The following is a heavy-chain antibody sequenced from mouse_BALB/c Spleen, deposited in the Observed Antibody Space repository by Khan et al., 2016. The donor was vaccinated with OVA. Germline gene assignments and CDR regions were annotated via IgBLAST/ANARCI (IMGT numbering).Heavy chain of an antibody. CDR1: GYSITSEYT. CDR2: ISYSGNT. J-gene: IGHJ3*01. Sequence: EVQLVETGPGLVKPSQSLSLTCTVTGYSITSEYTWNWIRQFPGNKLEWMGFISYSGNTRYNPSLKSRISITRNKTKNQVFLQLNSVTSEDTATYYCAGQDDYDYDPFPYWGQGTLVTVSA. V-gene: IGHV3-2*02. D-gene: IGHD2-4*01. CDR3: AGQDDYDYDPFPY.